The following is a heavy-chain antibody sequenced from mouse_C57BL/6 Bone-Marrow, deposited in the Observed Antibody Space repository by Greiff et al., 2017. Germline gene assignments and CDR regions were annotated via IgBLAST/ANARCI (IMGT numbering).Heavy chain of an antibody. V-gene: IGHV3-6*01. CDR2: ISYDGSN. J-gene: IGHJ2*01. Sequence: VQLKESGPGLVKPSQSLSLTCSVTGYSITSGYYWNWIRQFPGNKLEWMGYISYDGSNNYNPSLKNRISITRDTSKNQFFLKLNSVTTEDTATYYCARDLRWLLRNYFDYWGQGTTLTVSS. CDR3: ARDLRWLLRNYFDY. CDR1: GYSITSGYY. D-gene: IGHD2-3*01.